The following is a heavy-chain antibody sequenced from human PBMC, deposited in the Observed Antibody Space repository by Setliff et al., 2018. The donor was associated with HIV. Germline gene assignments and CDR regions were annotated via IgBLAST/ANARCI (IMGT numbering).Heavy chain of an antibody. J-gene: IGHJ3*01. Sequence: SETLSLTCTDSGGSISNYYWSRIRQPPGKGLEWIGYIHSSGSTSHNPSLKSRGIISVDTSKNQFSLKLTSVSAADTAVYFCARHQILSYDVFDVWGQGMMVTVSS. CDR3: ARHQILSYDVFDV. V-gene: IGHV4-4*09. CDR1: GGSISNYY. CDR2: IHSSGST. D-gene: IGHD2-15*01.